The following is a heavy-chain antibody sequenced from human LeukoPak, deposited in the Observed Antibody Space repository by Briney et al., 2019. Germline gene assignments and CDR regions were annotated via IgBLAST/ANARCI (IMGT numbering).Heavy chain of an antibody. V-gene: IGHV4-39*07. CDR2: IYYSGST. D-gene: IGHD3-22*01. CDR3: ARGHYDTSDYSHADFFDS. J-gene: IGHJ4*02. CDR1: GGSISSSSYY. Sequence: PSETLSLTCTVSGGSISSSSYYWGWIRQPPGKGLEWIGSIYYSGSTYYNPSLKSRVTISVDTSKNQFSLKLSSVTAADTAVYYCARGHYDTSDYSHADFFDSWGQGTLVTVSS.